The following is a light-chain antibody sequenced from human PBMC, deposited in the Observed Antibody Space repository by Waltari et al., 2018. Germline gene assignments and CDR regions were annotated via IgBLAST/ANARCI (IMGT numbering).Light chain of an antibody. V-gene: IGKV1-5*03. Sequence: DIQMTQSPSSLSASVGDRVTITCRASQSISNWLAWYPQKPGKAPILLIYTASILKSGVPSRFSGSGAETQFTLTISSLQPGDVATYYCQQYNTYSSFGQGTKLEIK. CDR2: TAS. CDR3: QQYNTYSS. J-gene: IGKJ2*01. CDR1: QSISNW.